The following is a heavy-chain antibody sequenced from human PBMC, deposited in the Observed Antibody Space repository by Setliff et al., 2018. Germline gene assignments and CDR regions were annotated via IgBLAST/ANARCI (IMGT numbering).Heavy chain of an antibody. CDR2: IYTSWST. V-gene: IGHV4-61*09. D-gene: IGHD3-9*01. CDR3: ARSLRRTFRRLDRLGFFGD. J-gene: IGHJ4*02. CDR1: DDSISSRHYY. Sequence: PSETLSLTCTVSDDSISSRHYYWSWIRQPAGKGLEWLDQIYTSWSTNYNPSLKGRATLSIDASRSQFSLALTSVAAADTAMYYCARSLRRTFRRLDRLGFFGDWGQGAMVTVSS.